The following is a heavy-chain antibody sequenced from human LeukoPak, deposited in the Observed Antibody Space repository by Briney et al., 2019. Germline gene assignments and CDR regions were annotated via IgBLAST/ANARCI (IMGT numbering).Heavy chain of an antibody. V-gene: IGHV3-11*01. Sequence: KAGGSLRLSCAASGFTFSDYYMSWIRQAPGKGLEWVSYISSSGSTTYYADSVKGRFTISRDNAKNSLYLQMNSLRAEDTAVYYCARDPRRYCSSTSCYSFPDGLGYWGQGTLVTVSS. D-gene: IGHD2-2*01. CDR3: ARDPRRYCSSTSCYSFPDGLGY. J-gene: IGHJ4*02. CDR2: ISSSGSTT. CDR1: GFTFSDYY.